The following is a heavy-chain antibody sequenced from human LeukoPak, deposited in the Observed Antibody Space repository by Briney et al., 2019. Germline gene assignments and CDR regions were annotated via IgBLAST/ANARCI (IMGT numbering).Heavy chain of an antibody. CDR2: INHSGST. CDR3: ARGQFGTTVTPRYFDL. D-gene: IGHD4-17*01. CDR1: GGSFSXYY. V-gene: IGHV4-34*01. J-gene: IGHJ2*01. Sequence: PSETLSLTCAVYGGSFSXYYWSWXRQPPGKGLEXIXXINHSGSTNYNPSLKSRVTISVDTPKNQFSLKLSSVTAADTAVYYCARGQFGTTVTPRYFDLWGRGTLVTVSS.